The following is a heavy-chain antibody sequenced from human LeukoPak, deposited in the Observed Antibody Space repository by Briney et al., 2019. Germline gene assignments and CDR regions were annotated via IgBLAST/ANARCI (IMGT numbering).Heavy chain of an antibody. Sequence: ASVKVSCKASGYTFTGYYMHWVRQAPGQGLEWMGRINPNSGGTNYALKFQGRVTMTRDTSISTAYMELSRLRSDDTAVYYCALLGGWYVSSYFDYWGQGTLVTVSS. CDR3: ALLGGWYVSSYFDY. CDR2: INPNSGGT. V-gene: IGHV1-2*06. J-gene: IGHJ4*02. CDR1: GYTFTGYY. D-gene: IGHD6-19*01.